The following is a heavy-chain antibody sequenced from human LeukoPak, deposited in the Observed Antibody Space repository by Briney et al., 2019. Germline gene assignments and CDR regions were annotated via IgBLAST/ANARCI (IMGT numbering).Heavy chain of an antibody. Sequence: GRSLRLSCAASGFTFSSYGMHWVRQAPGKGLEWVAVISYDGSNKYYADSVKGRFTISRDNSKNTLYLQMNSLRAEDTAVYYCILLGSYYNRYYFDYWGQGTLVTVSS. J-gene: IGHJ4*02. CDR3: ILLGSYYNRYYFDY. D-gene: IGHD3-10*01. CDR1: GFTFSSYG. CDR2: ISYDGSNK. V-gene: IGHV3-30*03.